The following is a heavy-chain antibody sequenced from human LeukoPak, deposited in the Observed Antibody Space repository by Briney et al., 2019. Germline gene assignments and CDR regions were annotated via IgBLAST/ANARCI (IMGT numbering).Heavy chain of an antibody. D-gene: IGHD2-2*01. V-gene: IGHV3-74*03. CDR1: GFTFSRFR. J-gene: IGHJ4*02. Sequence: GGSLRLSCAASGFTFSRFRMNWVRQPPGKGLVWVSRIENDGSSPTYADSVKGRFTISRDNAKYTLYLQMNSLRAEDTAVYYCARDLGENVLVPVAIWGQGTLVTVSS. CDR2: IENDGSSP. CDR3: ARDLGENVLVPVAI.